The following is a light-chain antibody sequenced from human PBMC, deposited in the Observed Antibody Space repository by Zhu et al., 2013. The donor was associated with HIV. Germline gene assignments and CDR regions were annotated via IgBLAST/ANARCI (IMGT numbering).Light chain of an antibody. CDR2: GAS. J-gene: IGKJ2*03. V-gene: IGKV3-20*01. CDR3: QQFDISPPLS. Sequence: PGERATLSCRASRGISSGFVAWYQQKRGQTPRLLIYGASRRATGVADRFSGSGSGTDFTLTIDRLEPEDFGIYYCQQFDISPPLSFGQGTPGGD. CDR1: RGISSGF.